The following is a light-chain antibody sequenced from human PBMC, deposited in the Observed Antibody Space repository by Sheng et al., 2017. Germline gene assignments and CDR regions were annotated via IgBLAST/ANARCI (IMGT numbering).Light chain of an antibody. V-gene: IGKV1-6*01. CDR3: LQDYKYPLT. J-gene: IGKJ3*01. Sequence: IVMTQSPSSLSASIGDRVTITCRASQGIGTDLAWYRQKPGKAPELLIYRASNLQGGVPSRFSGSGSGTDFTLSISSLQPEDFATYYCLQDYKYPLTFGPGTKVDIK. CDR2: RAS. CDR1: QGIGTD.